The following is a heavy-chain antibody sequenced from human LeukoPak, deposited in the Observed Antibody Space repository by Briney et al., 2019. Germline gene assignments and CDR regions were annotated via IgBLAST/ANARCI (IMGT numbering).Heavy chain of an antibody. V-gene: IGHV3-7*03. Sequence: GGSLRLSCAASGFTFSRYWMSWARHLPRKGLEWVANIKQDGSEKYYVDSVKGRFTISRDNAKNSLYLQMNSLRAEETAVYYCARDKGDYDTSGSLFVFGGQGTLVTVSS. CDR3: ARDKGDYDTSGSLFVF. J-gene: IGHJ4*02. D-gene: IGHD3-22*01. CDR2: IKQDGSEK. CDR1: GFTFSRYW.